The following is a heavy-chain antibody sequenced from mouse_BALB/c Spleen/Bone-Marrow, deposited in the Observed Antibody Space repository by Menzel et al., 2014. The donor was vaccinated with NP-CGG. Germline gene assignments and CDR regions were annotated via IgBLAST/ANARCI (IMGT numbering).Heavy chain of an antibody. J-gene: IGHJ2*01. V-gene: IGHV2-5-1*01. CDR1: GFSLXSYG. CDR3: AKRGNYGYFDY. Sequence: QVQLKESGPSLVQPSQSLSITCTASGFSLXSYGVHWVRQSPGKGLEWLGVIWRGGSTDYNAAFMSRLSITKDNSKSQVFFKMNSLQADDTAIYYCAKRGNYGYFDYWGQGTTLTASS. D-gene: IGHD2-1*01. CDR2: IWRGGST.